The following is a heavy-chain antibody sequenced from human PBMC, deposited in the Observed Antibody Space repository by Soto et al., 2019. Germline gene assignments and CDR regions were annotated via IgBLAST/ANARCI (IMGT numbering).Heavy chain of an antibody. CDR1: GFTFSDHY. CDR3: ARDSGKGAYFDY. V-gene: IGHV3-72*01. Sequence: EVQLVESGGGLVQPGGSQRLSCAASGFTFSDHYMDWVRQAPGKGLEWVGRIRNKANSYTTDYAASVKGGFTISRDDSKDSLYLQMNSLKTEDTAIYYCARDSGKGAYFDYWGHGTLATVSS. D-gene: IGHD1-26*01. CDR2: IRNKANSYTT. J-gene: IGHJ4*01.